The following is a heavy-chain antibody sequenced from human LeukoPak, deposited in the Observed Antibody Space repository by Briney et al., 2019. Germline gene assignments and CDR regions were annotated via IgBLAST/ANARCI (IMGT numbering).Heavy chain of an antibody. CDR2: INPNSGGT. V-gene: IGHV1-2*02. CDR3: AKIGDSGWFPEY. D-gene: IGHD6-19*01. CDR1: GYTFTGYY. Sequence: ASVKVSCKASGYTFTGYYMHWVRQAPGQGLEWMGWINPNSGGTNSAQKFQGRVTMTRDTSISTAYMELSSLKSDDTAVYYCAKIGDSGWFPEYWGQGTQVTVSS. J-gene: IGHJ4*02.